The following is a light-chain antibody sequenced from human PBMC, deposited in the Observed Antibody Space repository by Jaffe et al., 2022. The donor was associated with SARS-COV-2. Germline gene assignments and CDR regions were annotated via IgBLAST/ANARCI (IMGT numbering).Light chain of an antibody. CDR3: QQSYSTPGT. J-gene: IGKJ1*01. V-gene: IGKV1-39*01. Sequence: DIQMTQSPSSLSASVGDRVTITCRAGQSISSYLNWYQQRPGKAPKLLIYAASTLQSGVPSRFSGGGSGTDFTLTISSLQPEDFATYYCQQSYSTPGTFGQGTKVEIK. CDR1: QSISSY. CDR2: AAS.